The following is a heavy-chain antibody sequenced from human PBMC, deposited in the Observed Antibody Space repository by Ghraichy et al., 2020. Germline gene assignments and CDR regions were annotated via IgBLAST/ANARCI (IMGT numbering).Heavy chain of an antibody. D-gene: IGHD4-17*01. CDR1: GFTFSSYS. Sequence: GGSLRLSCAASGFTFSSYSMNWVRQAPGKGLEWVSSISSSSSYIYYADSVKGRFTISRDNAKNSLYLQMNSLRAEDTAVYYCARDRGSGATVTIWARGDNWFDPWGQGTLVTVSS. J-gene: IGHJ5*02. V-gene: IGHV3-21*01. CDR3: ARDRGSGATVTIWARGDNWFDP. CDR2: ISSSSSYI.